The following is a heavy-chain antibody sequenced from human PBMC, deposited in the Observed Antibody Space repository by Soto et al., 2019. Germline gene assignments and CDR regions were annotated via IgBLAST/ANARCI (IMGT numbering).Heavy chain of an antibody. J-gene: IGHJ4*02. CDR2: IYYSGST. V-gene: IGHV4-59*01. D-gene: IGHD1-26*01. CDR3: ARVRGEWELQLFDY. Sequence: PSETLSLTCTVSGGSISSYYWSWIRQPPGKGLEWIGYIYYSGSTNYNPSLKSRVTISVDTSKNQFSLKLSSVTAADTAVYYCARVRGEWELQLFDYWGKGTLVTVSS. CDR1: GGSISSYY.